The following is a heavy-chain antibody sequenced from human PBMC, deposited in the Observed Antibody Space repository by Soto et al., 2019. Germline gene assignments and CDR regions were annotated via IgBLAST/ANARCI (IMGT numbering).Heavy chain of an antibody. CDR3: AGPGISASV. V-gene: IGHV3-7*01. CDR2: INHDGGAK. CDR1: GFTFSSSY. J-gene: IGHJ4*02. D-gene: IGHD6-13*01. Sequence: PGGSLRLSCAASGFTFSSSYMSWVRQAPGKGLEWVATINHDGGAKYYVDSVKGRFTISRDNAKNSLYLQMNSLTAEDTAVYYCAGPGISASVWSQGTLVTGSS.